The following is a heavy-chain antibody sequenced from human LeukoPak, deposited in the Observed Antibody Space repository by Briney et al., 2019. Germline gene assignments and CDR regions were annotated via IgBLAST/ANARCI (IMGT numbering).Heavy chain of an antibody. CDR2: INPSGGST. CDR1: GYTFTSYY. CDR3: AREHYGDYFDY. J-gene: IGHJ4*02. D-gene: IGHD4-17*01. V-gene: IGHV1-46*01. Sequence: GASVKVSCKASGYTFTSYYMHWVRQAPGQGLEWMGIINPSGGSTSYAQKFQGRVTMSRDTSTSTVYMELSSLRSEDTAVYYCAREHYGDYFDYWGQGTLVTVSS.